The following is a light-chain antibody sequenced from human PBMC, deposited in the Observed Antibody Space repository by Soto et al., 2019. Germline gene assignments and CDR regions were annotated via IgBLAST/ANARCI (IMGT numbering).Light chain of an antibody. Sequence: VLTQSPGTLALSPGERATLSCRASQSVSTSYVDWYQQTFGQAPRLLIYDAFSRATGLPDRFSDSGSGTDFTLTVSRLEPEDFAVYYCQQYKTLRQGNKVDIK. CDR2: DAF. V-gene: IGKV3-20*01. CDR1: QSVSTSY. CDR3: QQYKT. J-gene: IGKJ1*01.